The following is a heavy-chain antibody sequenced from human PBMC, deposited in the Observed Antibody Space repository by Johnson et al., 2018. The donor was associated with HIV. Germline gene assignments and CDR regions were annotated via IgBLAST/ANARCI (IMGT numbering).Heavy chain of an antibody. V-gene: IGHV3-20*04. J-gene: IGHJ3*02. CDR1: GFTFDDYG. CDR2: INWNGGST. CDR3: VRATRDDAFES. Sequence: VQLVESGGGVVRPGGSLRLSCAASGFTFDDYGMSWVRQAPGKGLEWVSGINWNGGSTGYADSVKGRFTISIDNANNSLSLQMSGLRADDTAVYYWVRATRDDAFESWGQGTMVTVSS. D-gene: IGHD4-11*01.